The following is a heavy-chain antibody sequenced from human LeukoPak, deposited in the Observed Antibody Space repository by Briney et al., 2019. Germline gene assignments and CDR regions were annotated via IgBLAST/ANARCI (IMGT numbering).Heavy chain of an antibody. CDR1: GFIVSRNY. CDR2: IKQDGSEK. CDR3: AGDAPPLYCSSTSCFGDAFDI. V-gene: IGHV3-7*03. Sequence: GGSLRLSCAASGFIVSRNYMSWVRQAPGKGLEWVANIKQDGSEKYYVDSVKGRFTISRDNAKNSLYLQMNSLRAEDTAVYYCAGDAPPLYCSSTSCFGDAFDIWGQGTMVTVSS. D-gene: IGHD2-2*01. J-gene: IGHJ3*02.